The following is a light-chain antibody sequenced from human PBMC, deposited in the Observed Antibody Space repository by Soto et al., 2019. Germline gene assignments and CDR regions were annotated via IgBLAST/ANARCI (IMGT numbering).Light chain of an antibody. J-gene: IGKJ4*01. Sequence: EIVLTQSPATLSLSPGERATLSCRASHSVNTYLAWYQQKPGQAPRLLIYDASNRATGIPARFSGSGSGTDFTLTISSLEPEELEVYYCQQRSNWLTFGGGTKVEIK. CDR2: DAS. CDR1: HSVNTY. V-gene: IGKV3-11*01. CDR3: QQRSNWLT.